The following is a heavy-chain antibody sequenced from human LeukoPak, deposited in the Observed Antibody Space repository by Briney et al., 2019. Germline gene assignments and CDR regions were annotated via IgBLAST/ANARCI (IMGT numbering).Heavy chain of an antibody. D-gene: IGHD6-19*01. V-gene: IGHV3-64*02. CDR1: GFTFRTYA. J-gene: IGHJ4*02. CDR3: ARDRAQWLSMGFDY. Sequence: GGSLRLSCAASGFTFRTYAMHWVRQAPGKGLEYVSAISDNGGNTYYADSVKDRFTISRDNSKNTLYLQMGSLRAEDMAVYYCARDRAQWLSMGFDYWGQGTLVTVSS. CDR2: ISDNGGNT.